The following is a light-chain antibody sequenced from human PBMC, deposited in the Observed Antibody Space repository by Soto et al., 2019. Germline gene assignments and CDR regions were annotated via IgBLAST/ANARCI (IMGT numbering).Light chain of an antibody. CDR3: SSYTSSSTLV. V-gene: IGLV2-14*01. Sequence: QSALTQPASVSGSPGQSITISCTGTSSDVGGYNYVSWYQQHPGKAPKLMIYEVSNRPSGVSNRFSGSKSGNTASLTISGRLAEDEADDYCSSYTSSSTLVFGGGTKLTVL. J-gene: IGLJ3*02. CDR2: EVS. CDR1: SSDVGGYNY.